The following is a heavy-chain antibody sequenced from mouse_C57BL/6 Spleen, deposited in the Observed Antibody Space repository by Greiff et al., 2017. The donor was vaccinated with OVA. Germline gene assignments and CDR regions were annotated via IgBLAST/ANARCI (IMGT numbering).Heavy chain of an antibody. Sequence: VQLQQSGPELVKPGASVKISCKASGYAFSSSWMNWVKQRPGQGLEWIGRIYPGDGDTNYNGKFKGKATLTADKSSSTAYMQLSSLTSEDSAVYFCEKGPYDGYYGDYVDYWGQGTTLTVSS. D-gene: IGHD2-3*01. CDR1: GYAFSSSW. J-gene: IGHJ2*01. V-gene: IGHV1-82*01. CDR2: IYPGDGDT. CDR3: EKGPYDGYYGDYVDY.